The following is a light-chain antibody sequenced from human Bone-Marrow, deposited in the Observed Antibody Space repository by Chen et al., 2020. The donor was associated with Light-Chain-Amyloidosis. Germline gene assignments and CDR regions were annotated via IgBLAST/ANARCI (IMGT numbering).Light chain of an antibody. CDR3: SSYTSSSTRV. J-gene: IGLJ1*01. CDR2: DVS. Sequence: QSALTQPASVSGSPGQSITIPCPGTSSDVGGYNYVSWYQQHPGKAPKLMIYDVSNRPSGVSNRFSGSKSGNTASLTISGLQAEDEADYYCSSYTSSSTRVFGTGTKVTVL. CDR1: SSDVGGYNY. V-gene: IGLV2-14*01.